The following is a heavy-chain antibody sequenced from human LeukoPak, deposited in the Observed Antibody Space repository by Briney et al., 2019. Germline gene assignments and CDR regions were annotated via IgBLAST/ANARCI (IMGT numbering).Heavy chain of an antibody. CDR2: INTNTGNP. J-gene: IGHJ1*01. Sequence: ASVKVSCKASGYTFTSYAMNWMRQAPGQGLEWMGWINTNTGNPTYAQGFTGRFVFSLDTSVSTAYLQISSLKAEDTAVYYCARDYYGDYLTPEYFQHWGQGTLVTVSS. CDR3: ARDYYGDYLTPEYFQH. CDR1: GYTFTSYA. V-gene: IGHV7-4-1*02. D-gene: IGHD4-17*01.